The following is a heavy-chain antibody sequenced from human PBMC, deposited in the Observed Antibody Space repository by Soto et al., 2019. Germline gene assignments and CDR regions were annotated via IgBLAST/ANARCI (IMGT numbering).Heavy chain of an antibody. CDR1: GFTFSDYY. CDR3: WRGHSYGLY. Sequence: QVQLVESGGGLVKPGGSLRLSCAASGFTFSDYYMTWLRQAPGKGLEWVSYISGSSSDTNYADAVKGRFTISRDNAKNSLFLQMNSLSADDTDVYYCWRGHSYGLYRGQGTLVTVSS. J-gene: IGHJ4*02. V-gene: IGHV3-11*05. CDR2: ISGSSSDT. D-gene: IGHD5-18*01.